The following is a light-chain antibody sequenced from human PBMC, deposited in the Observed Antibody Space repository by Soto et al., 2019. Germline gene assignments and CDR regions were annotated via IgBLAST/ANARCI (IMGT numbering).Light chain of an antibody. J-gene: IGKJ3*01. CDR1: QSISSY. CDR2: AAS. Sequence: DIQMTQCPSSLSASVGYRVTITWRSSQSISSYLNWYQQKPGKAPKLLIYAASSLQSGVPSRFSGSGSGTDFTLTISSLQPEDFATYYCQQSYSTPLTFGPGTKVDI. CDR3: QQSYSTPLT. V-gene: IGKV1-39*01.